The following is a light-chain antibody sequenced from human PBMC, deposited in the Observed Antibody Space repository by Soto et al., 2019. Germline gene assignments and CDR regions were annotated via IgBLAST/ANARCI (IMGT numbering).Light chain of an antibody. CDR3: QQYTKWPLT. V-gene: IGKV3-15*01. J-gene: IGKJ4*01. Sequence: EIVMTQSPATLSVSPGERATLSCRASQSVYSNLAWYQQKPGQAPRLLINHASTRATGIPARFSGGGSGTEFTLTISSLQSEDFAVYYCQQYTKWPLTFGGGTKVEIK. CDR1: QSVYSN. CDR2: HAS.